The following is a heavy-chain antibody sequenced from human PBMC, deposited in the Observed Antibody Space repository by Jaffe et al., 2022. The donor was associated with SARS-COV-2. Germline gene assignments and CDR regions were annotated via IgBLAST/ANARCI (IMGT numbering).Heavy chain of an antibody. CDR3: ARENKIKKIQQNWFDP. CDR1: GFTFSSYA. CDR2: ISYDGSNK. D-gene: IGHD1-1*01. Sequence: QVQLVESGGGVVQPGRSLRLSCAASGFTFSSYAMHWVRQAPGKGLEWVAVISYDGSNKYYADSVKGRFTISRDNSKNTLYLQMNSLRAEDTAVYYCARENKIKKIQQNWFDPWGQGTLVTVSS. V-gene: IGHV3-30*04. J-gene: IGHJ5*02.